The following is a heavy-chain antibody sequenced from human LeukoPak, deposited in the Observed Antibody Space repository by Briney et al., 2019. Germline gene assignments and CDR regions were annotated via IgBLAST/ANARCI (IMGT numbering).Heavy chain of an antibody. CDR1: GFTFSSYA. CDR3: AKDLTSGYLGFDY. D-gene: IGHD3-22*01. J-gene: IGHJ4*02. V-gene: IGHV3-33*06. CDR2: IWNDGSEK. Sequence: GGSLRLSCAASGFTFSSYAMHWVRQAPGKGLEWVAVIWNDGSEKYYADSVKGRFTISRDNSKNMLYLQMNSLRAEDTALYYCAKDLTSGYLGFDYWGQGTLVTVSS.